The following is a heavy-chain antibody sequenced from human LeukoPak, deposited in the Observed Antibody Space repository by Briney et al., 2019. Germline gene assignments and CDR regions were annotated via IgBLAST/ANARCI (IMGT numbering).Heavy chain of an antibody. Sequence: GESLKISCKGSGYSFTSYWIGWVRQMPGKGLEWMGIIYPGDSDTRYSPSFQGQVTISADKSISTAYLQWSSLKASDTAMYYCARSDWDERYCTNGVCYIPDYWGQGTLVTVSS. V-gene: IGHV5-51*01. CDR3: ARSDWDERYCTNGVCYIPDY. CDR2: IYPGDSDT. D-gene: IGHD2-8*01. J-gene: IGHJ4*02. CDR1: GYSFTSYW.